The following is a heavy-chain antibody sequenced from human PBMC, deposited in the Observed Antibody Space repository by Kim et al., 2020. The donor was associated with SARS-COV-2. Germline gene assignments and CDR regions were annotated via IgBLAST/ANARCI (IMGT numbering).Heavy chain of an antibody. CDR1: GGSISSYY. CDR3: ARLRRITIFGVVIITWFDP. CDR2: IYYSGST. J-gene: IGHJ5*02. D-gene: IGHD3-3*01. V-gene: IGHV4-59*08. Sequence: SKTLSLTCTVSGGSISSYYWSWIRQPPGKGLEWIGYIYYSGSTNYNPSLKSRVTISVDTSKNQFSLKLSSVTAADTAVYYCARLRRITIFGVVIITWFDPWGQGTLVTVSS.